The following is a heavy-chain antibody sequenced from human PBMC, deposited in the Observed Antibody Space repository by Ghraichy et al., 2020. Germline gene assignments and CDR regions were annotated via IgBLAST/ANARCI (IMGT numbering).Heavy chain of an antibody. CDR2: INPNSGGT. V-gene: IGHV1-2*02. J-gene: IGHJ6*03. Sequence: ASVKVSCKASGYTFTGYYMHWVRQAPGQGLEWMGWINPNSGGTNYAQKFQGRVTMTRDTSISTAYMELSRLRSDDTAVYYCARRGAAAGKSNYYYYMDVWGKGTTVTVSS. CDR1: GYTFTGYY. D-gene: IGHD6-13*01. CDR3: ARRGAAAGKSNYYYYMDV.